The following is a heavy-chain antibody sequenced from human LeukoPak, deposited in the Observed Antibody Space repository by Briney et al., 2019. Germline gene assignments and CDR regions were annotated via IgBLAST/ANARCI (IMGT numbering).Heavy chain of an antibody. V-gene: IGHV4-4*07. J-gene: IGHJ6*03. Sequence: PSETLSLTCTVSGGSISSYYWSWIRQPAGKGLEWIGRIYTSGSTNYNPSLKSRVTISVDTSKNQFSLKLSSVTVADTAVYYCARGNYYGSGSFRYWFYYYYMDVWGKGTTVTISS. D-gene: IGHD3-10*01. CDR3: ARGNYYGSGSFRYWFYYYYMDV. CDR1: GGSISSYY. CDR2: IYTSGST.